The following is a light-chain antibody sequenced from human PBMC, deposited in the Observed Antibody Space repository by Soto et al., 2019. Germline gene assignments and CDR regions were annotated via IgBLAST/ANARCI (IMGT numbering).Light chain of an antibody. J-gene: IGLJ1*01. CDR2: ANT. V-gene: IGLV1-40*01. Sequence: QSVLTQPPSVSGAPRQRVTISCTGSSSNIGAGYDVHWYQRLPGTAPKLLIYANTNRPSGVPDRFSGTKSATSASASLAITGLQAEDEADYYCQSYDSTLSGYVFGTGTKVTAL. CDR3: QSYDSTLSGYV. CDR1: SSNIGAGYD.